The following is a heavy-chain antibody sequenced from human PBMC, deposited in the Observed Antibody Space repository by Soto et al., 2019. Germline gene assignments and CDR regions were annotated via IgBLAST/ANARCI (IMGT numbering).Heavy chain of an antibody. D-gene: IGHD6-19*01. CDR2: ISAYNGNT. CDR1: VYTFTSYG. V-gene: IGHV1-18*01. J-gene: IGHJ3*02. CDR3: ARERRPCSSGDHDAFDI. Sequence: ASVKVSCKASVYTFTSYGISWVRQAPGQGLEWMGWISAYNGNTNYAQKLQGRVTMTTDTSTSTAYMELRSLRSDDTAVYYCARERRPCSSGDHDAFDIWGQGTMVTVSS.